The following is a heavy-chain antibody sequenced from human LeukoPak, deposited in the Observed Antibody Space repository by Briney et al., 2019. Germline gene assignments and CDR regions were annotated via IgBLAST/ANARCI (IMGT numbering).Heavy chain of an antibody. Sequence: GGSLRLSCAASGFTFTNHWMHWVRHAPGKGLVWVSRIRPDGRETNHADSVKGRFTISRDNAKNTLYLQMNSLRAEDTAVYYCAKSALGCCSSTSCYFDYWGQGTLVTVSS. CDR3: AKSALGCCSSTSCYFDY. V-gene: IGHV3-74*01. D-gene: IGHD2-2*01. CDR1: GFTFTNHW. J-gene: IGHJ4*02. CDR2: IRPDGRET.